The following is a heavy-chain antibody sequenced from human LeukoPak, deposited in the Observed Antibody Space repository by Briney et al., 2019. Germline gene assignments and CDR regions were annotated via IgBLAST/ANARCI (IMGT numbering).Heavy chain of an antibody. CDR1: GGSISSYY. V-gene: IGHV4-59*01. J-gene: IGHJ4*02. Sequence: SETLSLTCTVSGGSISSYYWSWIRQPPGKGLEWIGYIYYSGSTNYNPSLKSRVTISVDTSKNQFSLKLSSVTAADTAVYYCARWNYDIWTGHRYFDYWGQGTLVIVSS. CDR2: IYYSGST. D-gene: IGHD3/OR15-3a*01. CDR3: ARWNYDIWTGHRYFDY.